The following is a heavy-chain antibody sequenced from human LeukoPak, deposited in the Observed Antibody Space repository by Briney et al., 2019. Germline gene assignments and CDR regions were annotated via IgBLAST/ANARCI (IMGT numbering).Heavy chain of an antibody. V-gene: IGHV3-74*01. D-gene: IGHD1-26*01. CDR1: GFTFSSYW. CDR2: IKSDGSST. CDR3: ASSPYRGRSFDI. Sequence: GGSLRLSCAASGFTFSSYWMHWVRQAPGKGLVWVSRIKSDGSSTSYADSVKGRFTISRDNAKNTLCLQMNSLRAEDTAVYYCASSPYRGRSFDIWGRGTMVTVSS. J-gene: IGHJ3*02.